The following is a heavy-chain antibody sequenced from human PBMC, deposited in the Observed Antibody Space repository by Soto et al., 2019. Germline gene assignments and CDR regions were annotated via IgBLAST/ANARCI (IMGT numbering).Heavy chain of an antibody. Sequence: PGGSLRLSCAAYGFTFRSYGMHWVRQAPGKGLEWVALMSFDGSNKYYADSVRGRFTISSDNSKSTLYLQMDILRPEDTAVYYCAKDRTIAARNYDEWGQGVLVTVSS. D-gene: IGHD6-6*01. CDR1: GFTFRSYG. CDR3: AKDRTIAARNYDE. J-gene: IGHJ4*02. CDR2: MSFDGSNK. V-gene: IGHV3-30*18.